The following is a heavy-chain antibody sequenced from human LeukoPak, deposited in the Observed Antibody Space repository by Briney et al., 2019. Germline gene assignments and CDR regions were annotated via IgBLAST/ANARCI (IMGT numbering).Heavy chain of an antibody. CDR2: VYYTGST. V-gene: IGHV4-59*01. Sequence: SETLSLTCTVSGVSLSTYYWTWIRQPPGKGLEWIGYVYYTGSTDYNPSLKSRVTISVDTSKNQFSLRLSSVTAADTAVYYCVKAAPRNCAPITCSLFDKWGQGTLVTVSS. J-gene: IGHJ4*02. CDR1: GVSLSTYY. CDR3: VKAAPRNCAPITCSLFDK. D-gene: IGHD2-21*01.